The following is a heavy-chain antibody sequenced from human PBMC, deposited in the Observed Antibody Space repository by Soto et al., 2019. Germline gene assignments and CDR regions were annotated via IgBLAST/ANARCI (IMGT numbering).Heavy chain of an antibody. CDR1: GFTFSSYW. J-gene: IGHJ6*02. CDR3: ARYLGVVYGGYYYYGMDV. Sequence: PGGSLRLSCAASGFTFSSYWMSWVRQAPGKGLEWVANIKQDGSEKYYVDSVKGRFTISRDNAKNSLYLQMNSLRAEDTAVYYCARYLGVVYGGYYYYGMDVWGQGTTVTVSS. D-gene: IGHD3-3*01. V-gene: IGHV3-7*05. CDR2: IKQDGSEK.